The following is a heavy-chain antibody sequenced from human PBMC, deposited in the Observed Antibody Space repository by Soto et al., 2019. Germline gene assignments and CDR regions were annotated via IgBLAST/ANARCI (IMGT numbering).Heavy chain of an antibody. V-gene: IGHV3-9*01. D-gene: IGHD3-10*01. Sequence: EVQLVESGGGLVQPGRSLRLSCAASGFTFDDYAMHWVRQPPGKGLEWVSAISWNRGSIGYADSVKGRFTISRDNAKNSLYLQMNRLRAEDTALYYCAKGLGSGRLTGESHRYYYYGMDVWGQGTTVTVSS. CDR1: GFTFDDYA. CDR3: AKGLGSGRLTGESHRYYYYGMDV. J-gene: IGHJ6*02. CDR2: ISWNRGSI.